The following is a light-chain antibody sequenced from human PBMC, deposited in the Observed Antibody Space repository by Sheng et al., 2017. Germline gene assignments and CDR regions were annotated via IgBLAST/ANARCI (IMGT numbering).Light chain of an antibody. CDR2: CI. CDR3: QQYDDRLYS. J-gene: IGKJ2*01. CDR1: QSVSTN. Sequence: PGERATLSCRASQSVSTNLAWYQQKPGPGSQPPHLCCIYQGHCVPARFXGSGSGTAFTLTINSPCXXKIFAVYYCQQYDDRLYSFGQGTRLEIK. V-gene: IGKV3-15*01.